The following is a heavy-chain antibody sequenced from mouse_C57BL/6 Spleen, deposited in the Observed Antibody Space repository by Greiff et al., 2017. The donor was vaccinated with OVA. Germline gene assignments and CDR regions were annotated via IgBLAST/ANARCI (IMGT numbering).Heavy chain of an antibody. D-gene: IGHD1-1*01. V-gene: IGHV1-82*01. CDR3: ATTEAMDY. J-gene: IGHJ4*01. Sequence: QVQLQQSGPELVKPGASVKISCKASGYAFSSSWMNWVKQRPGKGLEWIGRIYPGDGDTNYNGKFKGKATLTADKSSSTAYMQLSSLTSEDTAVYFCATTEAMDYWGQGTSVTVSS. CDR1: GYAFSSSW. CDR2: IYPGDGDT.